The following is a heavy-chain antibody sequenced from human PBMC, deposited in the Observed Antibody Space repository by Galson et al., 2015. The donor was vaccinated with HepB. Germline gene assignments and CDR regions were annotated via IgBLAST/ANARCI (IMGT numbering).Heavy chain of an antibody. V-gene: IGHV1-2*06. CDR2: INPNSGGT. J-gene: IGHJ3*02. CDR3: ARWVYGGNSGSSLDAFDI. CDR1: GYTFTGYY. Sequence: SVKVSCKASGYTFTGYYMHWVRQAPGQGLEWMGRINPNSGGTNFAQKFQGRVTMTRDTSISTAYMELSSLRSDDTAVYYCARWVYGGNSGSSLDAFDIWGQGTMVTVSS. D-gene: IGHD4-23*01.